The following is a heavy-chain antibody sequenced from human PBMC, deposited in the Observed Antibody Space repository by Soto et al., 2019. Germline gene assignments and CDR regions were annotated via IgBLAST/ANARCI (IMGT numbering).Heavy chain of an antibody. CDR2: ISYDGNNK. J-gene: IGHJ4*02. V-gene: IGHV3-30*03. CDR1: GFSVSSSH. CDR3: ARGPSYSDSYFDH. Sequence: GGSLRLSCAASGFSVSSSHMHWVRQAPGKGLQWLAVISYDGNNKYYADSVEGRFTISRDNSKNTVYLQMNSLRLEDTAVYYCARGPSYSDSYFDHWGQGTLVTVSS. D-gene: IGHD4-17*01.